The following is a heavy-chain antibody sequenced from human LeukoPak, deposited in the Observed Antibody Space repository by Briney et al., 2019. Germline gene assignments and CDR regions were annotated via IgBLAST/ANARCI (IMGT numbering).Heavy chain of an antibody. D-gene: IGHD4-23*01. V-gene: IGHV4-38-2*01. J-gene: IGHJ3*02. CDR2: IYHSGST. Sequence: PSETLSLTCAVSGYSISSGYYWGWIRQPPGKGVEWIGSIYHSGSTYYNPSLKSRVTISVDTSKNQFSLKLSSVTAADTAVYYCARAPTVVPLAGAFDIWGQGTMVTVSS. CDR1: GYSISSGYY. CDR3: ARAPTVVPLAGAFDI.